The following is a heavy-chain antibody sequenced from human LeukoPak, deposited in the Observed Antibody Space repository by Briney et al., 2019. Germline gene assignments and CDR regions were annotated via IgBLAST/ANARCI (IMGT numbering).Heavy chain of an antibody. J-gene: IGHJ4*02. CDR2: IKQDGSER. CDR3: ARDRGYFDF. CDR1: NYW. Sequence: GGSLRLSCAANNYWMSWVRQAPGKGLEWVANIKQDGSERYYVDSVKGRFTISRDNAKNSLYLQMNSLRAEDTAVYYCARDRGYFDFWGQGTLVTVSS. V-gene: IGHV3-7*01. D-gene: IGHD6-13*01.